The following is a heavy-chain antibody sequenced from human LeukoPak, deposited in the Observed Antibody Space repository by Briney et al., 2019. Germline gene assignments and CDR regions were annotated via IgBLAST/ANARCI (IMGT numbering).Heavy chain of an antibody. V-gene: IGHV3-21*01. CDR3: ARVGVVVVAATPTWFDP. CDR1: GFTFSSYS. D-gene: IGHD2-15*01. CDR2: ISSSSSYI. J-gene: IGHJ5*02. Sequence: PGGSLRLSCAASGFTFSSYSMNWVRQAPGKGLEWVSSISSSSSYIYYADSVKGRFTISRDTAKNSLYLQMNSLRAEDTAVYYCARVGVVVVAATPTWFDPWGQGTLVTVSS.